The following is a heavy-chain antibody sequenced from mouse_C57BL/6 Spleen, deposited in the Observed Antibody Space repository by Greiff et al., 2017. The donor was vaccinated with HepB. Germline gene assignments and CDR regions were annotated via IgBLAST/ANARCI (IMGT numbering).Heavy chain of an antibody. CDR3: ANYYGSGDGFAY. CDR2: IYPGDGDT. V-gene: IGHV1-82*01. Sequence: LVESGPELVKPGASVKISCKASGYAFSSSWMNWVKQRPGKGLEWIGRIYPGDGDTNYNGKFKGKATLTADKSSSTAYMQRSSLTSEDSAVYFWANYYGSGDGFAYWGQGTLVTVSA. CDR1: GYAFSSSW. J-gene: IGHJ3*01. D-gene: IGHD1-1*01.